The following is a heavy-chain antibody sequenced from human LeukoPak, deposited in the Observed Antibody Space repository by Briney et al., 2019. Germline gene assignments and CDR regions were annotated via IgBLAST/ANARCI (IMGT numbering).Heavy chain of an antibody. CDR2: IWYDGSNK. CDR1: GFIFSSYG. J-gene: IGHJ5*02. CDR3: ARVVSGNFNWFDP. V-gene: IGHV3-33*01. Sequence: GGSLRLSCAASGFIFSSYGMHWVRQAPGKGLEWVEVIWYDGSNKYYADSVKGRFTISRDNSKNTLYLQMNSLRAEDTAVYYCARVVSGNFNWFDPWGQGTMVTVS. D-gene: IGHD1-26*01.